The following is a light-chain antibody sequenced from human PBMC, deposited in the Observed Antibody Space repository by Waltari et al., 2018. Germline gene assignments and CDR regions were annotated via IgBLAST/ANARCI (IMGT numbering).Light chain of an antibody. V-gene: IGLV2-23*01. CDR1: SSDVGSYNL. CDR2: EGS. Sequence: QSAMTQPASVSGSPGQSITISCTATSSDVGSYNLVSWYQQHPGKAPKLMIYEGSKRPSGVSNRVSGSKSGNTASLTISGLQSEDEADYYCCSYAGSSTLVFGGGTKLTVL. CDR3: CSYAGSSTLV. J-gene: IGLJ3*02.